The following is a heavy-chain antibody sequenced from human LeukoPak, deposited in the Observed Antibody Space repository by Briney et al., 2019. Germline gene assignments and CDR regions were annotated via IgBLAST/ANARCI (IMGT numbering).Heavy chain of an antibody. Sequence: GGSLRLSCTASGFTFSSYWMHWVRQAPGKGLEWVSRITSDGSSTSHADSVKGRFTISRDNAKNTLYLQMNSLRAEDTAVYYCARGPYSSNWYVDYWGQGTLVTVAS. J-gene: IGHJ4*02. V-gene: IGHV3-74*01. D-gene: IGHD6-13*01. CDR2: ITSDGSST. CDR1: GFTFSSYW. CDR3: ARGPYSSNWYVDY.